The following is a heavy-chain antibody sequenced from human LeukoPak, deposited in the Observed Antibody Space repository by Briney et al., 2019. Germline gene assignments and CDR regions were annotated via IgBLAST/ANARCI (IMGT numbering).Heavy chain of an antibody. J-gene: IGHJ3*02. V-gene: IGHV3-48*01. D-gene: IGHD3-22*01. Sequence: PGGSPRLSCAASGFTFSNYNLNWVRQAPGKGLEWLSYISRSGSGIYYADSVKGRFTISRDNAKNSLYLQMNSLRAEDTAVYYCARGAHRYYYDSSGYYHDAFDIWGQGTMVTVSS. CDR3: ARGAHRYYYDSSGYYHDAFDI. CDR2: ISRSGSGI. CDR1: GFTFSNYN.